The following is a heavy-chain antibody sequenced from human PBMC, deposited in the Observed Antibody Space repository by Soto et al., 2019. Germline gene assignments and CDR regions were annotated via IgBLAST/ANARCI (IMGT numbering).Heavy chain of an antibody. Sequence: QVQLHQWGTELLKPSETLSLTCAVDGGSFSGFYWNWIRQTPGQGLEWIGEIDQSGGRPSGSTNDYPSLVSRVIISGDTSKNQMSLTLSSVTPADTALSYCARGLKVGTTIYWYFDLWGRGTLVTVSS. CDR1: GGSFSGFY. CDR3: ARGLKVGTTIYWYFDL. CDR2: IDQSGGRPSGST. J-gene: IGHJ2*01. D-gene: IGHD1-26*01. V-gene: IGHV4-34*01.